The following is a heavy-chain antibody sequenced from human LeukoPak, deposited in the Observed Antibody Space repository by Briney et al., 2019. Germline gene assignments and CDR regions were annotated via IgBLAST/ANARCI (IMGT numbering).Heavy chain of an antibody. Sequence: KSSETLSLTCTVSGGSISSYYWSWIRQPPGKGLEWIGYIYYSGSTNYNPSLKSRVSISVDTSKNQFSLKMSSVTAADTAVYYCERHGNLPVLRYFDWLHHWFDPWGHGTLVTVSS. J-gene: IGHJ5*02. D-gene: IGHD3-9*01. V-gene: IGHV4-59*01. CDR2: IYYSGST. CDR1: GGSISSYY. CDR3: ERHGNLPVLRYFDWLHHWFDP.